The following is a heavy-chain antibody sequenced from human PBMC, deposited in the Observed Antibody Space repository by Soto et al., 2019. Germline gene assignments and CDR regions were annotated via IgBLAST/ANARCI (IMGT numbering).Heavy chain of an antibody. CDR3: AIVPADAQTTWFDP. Sequence: QVQLVQSGAEVKKPGSSVKVSCKASGGTFSSYAISWVRQAPGQGLEWMGGIIPIFGTANYSQKFQGRVTITADESTSTAYMELSSLRSEDTAVYYCAIVPADAQTTWFDPWGQGTLVTVSS. J-gene: IGHJ5*02. V-gene: IGHV1-69*01. D-gene: IGHD2-2*01. CDR1: GGTFSSYA. CDR2: IIPIFGTA.